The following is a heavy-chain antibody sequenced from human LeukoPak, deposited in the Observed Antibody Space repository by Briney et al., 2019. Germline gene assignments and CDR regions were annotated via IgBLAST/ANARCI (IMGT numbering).Heavy chain of an antibody. CDR3: AKEEVTMIVVVPLLGY. CDR2: ISGSGGST. D-gene: IGHD3-22*01. Sequence: GGSLRLSCAASGFTFSSYAMSWVRQAPGKGLEWVSAISGSGGSTYYTDSVKGRFTISRDNSKNTLYLQMNSLRAEDTAVYYCAKEEVTMIVVVPLLGYWGQGTLVTVSS. V-gene: IGHV3-23*01. J-gene: IGHJ4*02. CDR1: GFTFSSYA.